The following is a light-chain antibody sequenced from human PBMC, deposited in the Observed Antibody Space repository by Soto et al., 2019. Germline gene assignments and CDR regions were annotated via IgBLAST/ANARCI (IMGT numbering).Light chain of an antibody. V-gene: IGLV1-51*01. Sequence: QSVLTQPPSVSAAPGQRVSISCSGSSSSVGTHYVAWYQHVPGTPPKLLIYDNNKRPSGTPDRFSGSKSGTSASLGITGLQTGDEADYYCGTWDTGLVWVFGGGTKGTVL. CDR2: DNN. J-gene: IGLJ3*02. CDR3: GTWDTGLVWV. CDR1: SSSVGTHY.